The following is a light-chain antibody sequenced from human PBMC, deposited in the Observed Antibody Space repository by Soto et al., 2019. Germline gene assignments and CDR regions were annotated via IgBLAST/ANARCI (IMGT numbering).Light chain of an antibody. CDR2: KAS. CDR3: QQYNTYPPT. Sequence: DIQMTQSPSTLSASVGDRVTITCRASQSISTWLAWYQQKPGKAPKLLIYKASSLESGVSSRFSGSGSGTEFTLTISSLQPDDFATYYCQQYNTYPPTLGGGTTVEIK. V-gene: IGKV1-5*03. J-gene: IGKJ4*01. CDR1: QSISTW.